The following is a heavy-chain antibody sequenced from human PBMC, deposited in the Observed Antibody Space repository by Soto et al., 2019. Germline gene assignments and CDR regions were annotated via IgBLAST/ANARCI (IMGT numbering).Heavy chain of an antibody. J-gene: IGHJ5*01. Sequence: PGGSLRLSWAASGFTFSSYCMHWVRQAPGKGLEWAAGISYEGSNKYYADSVKERFTIPRDNSKNTLYRQMNSLRAEDTAVYYCANGLLRYFERATLPPDSWGQGTLVTV. CDR1: GFTFSSYC. D-gene: IGHD3-9*01. CDR3: ANGLLRYFERATLPPDS. CDR2: ISYEGSNK. V-gene: IGHV3-30*18.